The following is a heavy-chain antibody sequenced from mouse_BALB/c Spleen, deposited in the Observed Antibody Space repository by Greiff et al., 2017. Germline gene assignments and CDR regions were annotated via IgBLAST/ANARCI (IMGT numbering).Heavy chain of an antibody. CDR2: FDPYDSET. Sequence: QVQLQESGPQLVRPGASVKISCKASGYSFTSYWMHWVKQRPGKGLEWIGMFDPYDSETSLNQKFKDKATLTVDKSSSAAYMQLSSPTSEDSAVYYCGRVEDYRYYFDYWGQGTSLTVSS. V-gene: IGHV1S126*01. J-gene: IGHJ2*02. CDR3: GRVEDYRYYFDY. CDR1: GYSFTSYW. D-gene: IGHD2-14*01.